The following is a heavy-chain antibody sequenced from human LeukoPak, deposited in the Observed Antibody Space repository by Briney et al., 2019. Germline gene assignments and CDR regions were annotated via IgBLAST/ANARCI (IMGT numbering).Heavy chain of an antibody. Sequence: SETVSLTCSVSGGSISSSNYYWAWIRQPPGKGLEWIGTIYYTGITYYNPSLKSRVTLSVDTSKNQFSLKLSSVTAADTAVYYCARDSGSLPLFDYWGQGTMVTVSS. V-gene: IGHV4-39*07. CDR3: ARDSGSLPLFDY. J-gene: IGHJ4*02. CDR1: GGSISSSNYY. D-gene: IGHD1-26*01. CDR2: IYYTGIT.